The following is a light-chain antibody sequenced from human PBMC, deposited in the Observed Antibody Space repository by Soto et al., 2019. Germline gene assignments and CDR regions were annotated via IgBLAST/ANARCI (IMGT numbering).Light chain of an antibody. Sequence: EIVMTQSPDTVYLSPGERATLSCRASQSVRSNLAWYQHKPGQAPRLLIYDGSTRALGIPARFSGSESGTEFTLPISSLQSEDFAAYFCQQHDDWPPTFGQGTRLEIK. CDR1: QSVRSN. CDR2: DGS. V-gene: IGKV3-15*01. J-gene: IGKJ5*01. CDR3: QQHDDWPPT.